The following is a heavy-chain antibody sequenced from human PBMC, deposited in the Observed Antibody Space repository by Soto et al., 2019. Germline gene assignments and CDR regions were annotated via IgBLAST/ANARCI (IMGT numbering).Heavy chain of an antibody. CDR2: VYYNENT. V-gene: IGHV4-39*01. J-gene: IGHJ5*02. CDR3: ARRERYYGSPGWFDP. CDR1: GGSISSFTYY. D-gene: IGHD3-10*01. Sequence: SETLSLTCSVSGGSISSFTYYWGWIRQPPGKGLEWIGTVYYNENTYYNPSLKSRVTITVDTAKNQFSLNLRSVTAADTAMYFCARRERYYGSPGWFDPWGQGTIVPVSS.